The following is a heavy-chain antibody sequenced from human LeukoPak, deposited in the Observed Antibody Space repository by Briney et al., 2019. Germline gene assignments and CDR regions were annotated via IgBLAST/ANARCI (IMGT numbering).Heavy chain of an antibody. V-gene: IGHV1-18*01. D-gene: IGHD1-7*01. CDR1: GYTFTSYG. Sequence: ASVKVSCKASGYTFTSYGISWVRQAPGQGLEWMGWISAYNGNTNYAQKLQGRVTMTTDTSTSTAYMELRSLRSDDTAVYYCARDHRWNYPTSGFDPWGQGTLVTVSS. J-gene: IGHJ5*02. CDR2: ISAYNGNT. CDR3: ARDHRWNYPTSGFDP.